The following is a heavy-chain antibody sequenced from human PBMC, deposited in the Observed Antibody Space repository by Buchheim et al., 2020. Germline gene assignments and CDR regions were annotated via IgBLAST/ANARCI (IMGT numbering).Heavy chain of an antibody. CDR3: ATWAFYHGVDV. V-gene: IGHV3-48*02. CDR1: GFNFGAYA. CDR2: IRSGSAAI. Sequence: EVQMVDSGGGLVQPGGSLRLPCAASGFNFGAYAMNWFRQAPGRGLEWLSHIRSGSAAIYYADSVRGRFTISRDDAKNSLYLQMDSLRDDDTAVYFCATWAFYHGVDVWGQGT. D-gene: IGHD7-27*01. J-gene: IGHJ6*02.